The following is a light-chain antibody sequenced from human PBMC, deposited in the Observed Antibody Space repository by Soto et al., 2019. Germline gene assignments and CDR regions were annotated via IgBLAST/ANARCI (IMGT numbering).Light chain of an antibody. CDR2: RVS. Sequence: DVVMTQSPLSLPVTLGQPASISCRSSQGLVFSDGNTYLSWFQQRPGQSPRRLIYRVSNRDSGVPDRFSGSGSGTDFTLKISRVEADDVGIYYCMQGAHWPMYTFGQGTKLEIK. V-gene: IGKV2-30*01. J-gene: IGKJ2*01. CDR3: MQGAHWPMYT. CDR1: QGLVFSDGNTY.